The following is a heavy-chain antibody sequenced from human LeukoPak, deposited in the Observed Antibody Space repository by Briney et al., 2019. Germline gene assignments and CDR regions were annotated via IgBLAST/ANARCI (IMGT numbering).Heavy chain of an antibody. CDR1: GFTVSSNY. Sequence: GGSLRLSCAASGFTVSSNYMSWVRQAPGKGLEWVSVIYSGGSTYYADSVKGRFAISRDNSKNTRYLQMNSLRAEDTAVYYCARESVYCGGDCPFDYWGQGTLVTVSS. V-gene: IGHV3-53*01. CDR3: ARESVYCGGDCPFDY. J-gene: IGHJ4*02. CDR2: IYSGGST. D-gene: IGHD2-21*02.